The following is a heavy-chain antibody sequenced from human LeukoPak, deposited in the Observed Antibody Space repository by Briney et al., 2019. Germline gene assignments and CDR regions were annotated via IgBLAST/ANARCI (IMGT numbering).Heavy chain of an antibody. CDR1: GFTFSSYA. CDR3: ARAYCSSTSCFLDDAFDI. V-gene: IGHV3-64*01. CDR2: ISSKGGST. J-gene: IGHJ3*02. D-gene: IGHD2-2*01. Sequence: PGGSLRLSCAASGFTFSSYAMSWVRQAPGKGLEYVSAISSKGGSTYYANSVKGRFTISRDNSKNTLYLQMGSLRAEDLAVYYCARAYCSSTSCFLDDAFDIWGQGTMVTVSS.